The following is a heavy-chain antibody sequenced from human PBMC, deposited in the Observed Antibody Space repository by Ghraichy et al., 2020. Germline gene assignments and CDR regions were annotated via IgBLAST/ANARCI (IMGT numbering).Heavy chain of an antibody. J-gene: IGHJ2*01. Sequence: GGSLRLSCAASGFTFSSYSMNWVRQAPGKGLEWVSYIDNGRKRSTIYYAESVKGRFTISRDNARNSLYLQMNSLRDEDTAVYYCARKGASCGGDCYLDFDLWGRGTLVTVAS. CDR1: GFTFSSYS. CDR2: IDNGRKRSTI. CDR3: ARKGASCGGDCYLDFDL. V-gene: IGHV3-48*02. D-gene: IGHD2-21*02.